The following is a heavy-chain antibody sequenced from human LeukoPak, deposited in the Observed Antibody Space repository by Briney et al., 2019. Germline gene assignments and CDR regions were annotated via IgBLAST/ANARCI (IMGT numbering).Heavy chain of an antibody. CDR2: IPYDGSNK. D-gene: IGHD2-21*01. J-gene: IGHJ4*02. CDR1: GFTFSNYG. V-gene: IGHV3-30*02. CDR3: AKDICGGDCYPHGGY. Sequence: PGGSLRLSCAASGFTFSNYGMHWVRQVPGKGLEWVAFIPYDGSNKYYADSLKGRFTISRDNSKNTLYLQMNSLRAEDTAIYYCAKDICGGDCYPHGGYWGQGTLVTVSP.